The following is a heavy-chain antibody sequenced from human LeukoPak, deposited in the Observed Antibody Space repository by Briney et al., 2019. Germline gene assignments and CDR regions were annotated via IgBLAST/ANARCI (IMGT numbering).Heavy chain of an antibody. CDR2: IRSKDHNSAT. CDR3: ARLAVSNVGTTVFDY. V-gene: IGHV3-73*01. J-gene: IGHJ4*02. D-gene: IGHD1-14*01. Sequence: QPGGSLELSCAASGFTFSVSAVHWVRQASGKGLEWVGRIRSKDHNSATTYAASVKGRFTISRDDSKNTAYLQINSLKTEDTAVYYCARLAVSNVGTTVFDYWGQGTLVTVSS. CDR1: GFTFSVSA.